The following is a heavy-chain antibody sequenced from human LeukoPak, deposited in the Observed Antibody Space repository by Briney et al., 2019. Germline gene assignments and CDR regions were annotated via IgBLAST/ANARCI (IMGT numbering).Heavy chain of an antibody. J-gene: IGHJ6*03. CDR1: GYTFTSYG. D-gene: IGHD6-13*01. Sequence: ASVKVSCKASGYTFTSYGISWVRQAPGQGLEWMGWISAYNGNTNYAQKLQGRVTMTTDTSTSTAYMELRSLRSDDTAVYYCARGPDIAAAGYYYYYYMDVWGKGTTVTISS. CDR2: ISAYNGNT. V-gene: IGHV1-18*01. CDR3: ARGPDIAAAGYYYYYYMDV.